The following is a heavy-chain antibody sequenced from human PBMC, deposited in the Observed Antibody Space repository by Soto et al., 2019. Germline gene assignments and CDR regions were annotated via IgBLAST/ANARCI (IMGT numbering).Heavy chain of an antibody. J-gene: IGHJ4*02. V-gene: IGHV3-23*01. D-gene: IGHD5-12*01. CDR1: GFAFSRHA. Sequence: GGSLRLSCATSGFAFSRHAMSWVRQTPGRGLEWLSSISNSDDTTYYAASVKGRFTISRDMSKSTLFLQMSSLRAEDTAVYYCAKGYADSDSWGQGTQVPVSS. CDR3: AKGYADSDS. CDR2: ISNSDDTT.